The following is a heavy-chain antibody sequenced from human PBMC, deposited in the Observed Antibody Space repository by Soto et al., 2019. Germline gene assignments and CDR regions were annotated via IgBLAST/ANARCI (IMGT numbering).Heavy chain of an antibody. V-gene: IGHV3-11*06. CDR3: AREYGTTGSRRYFDY. CDR1: GFTFSDYY. J-gene: IGHJ4*02. CDR2: ISSSSSYT. D-gene: IGHD3-10*01. Sequence: GGSLRLSCAASGFTFSDYYMSWIRQAPGKGLEWVSYISSSSSYTNYADSVKGRFTISRDNAKNSLYLQMNSLRAEDTAVYYCAREYGTTGSRRYFDYWGQGTLVTVSS.